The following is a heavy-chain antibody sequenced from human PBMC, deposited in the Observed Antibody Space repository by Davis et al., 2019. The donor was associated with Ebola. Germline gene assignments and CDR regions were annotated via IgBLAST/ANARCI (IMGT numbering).Heavy chain of an antibody. CDR2: ISSSSSYI. Sequence: GESLKISCAASGFTFSSYSMNWVRQAPGKGLEWVSSISSSSSYIYYADSVKGRFTISRDNSKNTLYLQMNSLTAEDTAVYYCATKTGNEGDFDYWGQGTLVTVSS. V-gene: IGHV3-21*04. CDR3: ATKTGNEGDFDY. J-gene: IGHJ4*02. D-gene: IGHD7-27*01. CDR1: GFTFSSYS.